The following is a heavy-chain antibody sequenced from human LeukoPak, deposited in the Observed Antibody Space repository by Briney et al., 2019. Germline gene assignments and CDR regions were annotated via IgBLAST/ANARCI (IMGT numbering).Heavy chain of an antibody. CDR3: ARWFGELFDTDV. J-gene: IGHJ6*02. D-gene: IGHD3-10*01. CDR2: IYYSGST. Sequence: SQTLSLTCTVSGGSISSGGYYWSWIRQHPGRGLEWIGYIYYSGSTYYNPSLKSRVTISVDTSKNQFSLKLSSVTAADTAVYYCARWFGELFDTDVWGQGTTVTVSS. CDR1: GGSISSGGYY. V-gene: IGHV4-31*03.